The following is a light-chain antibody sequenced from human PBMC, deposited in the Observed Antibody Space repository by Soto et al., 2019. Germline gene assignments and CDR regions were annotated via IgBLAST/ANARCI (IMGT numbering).Light chain of an antibody. Sequence: EKVMTQSPTTLSVSPGERATPSFRASQSVSSNLAWYPQKPGQAPRLLIYGASSRATGIPVRFSGSGSGTEFTLTISSLQSEDFAVYYCQQYNNWPLTFGQGTRLEIK. CDR3: QQYNNWPLT. V-gene: IGKV3-15*01. CDR2: GAS. J-gene: IGKJ5*01. CDR1: QSVSSN.